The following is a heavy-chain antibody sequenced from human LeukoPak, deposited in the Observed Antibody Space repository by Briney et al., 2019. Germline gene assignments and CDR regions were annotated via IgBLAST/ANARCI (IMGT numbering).Heavy chain of an antibody. CDR2: ISYDGSNK. CDR3: AKERRELLSFDY. J-gene: IGHJ4*02. D-gene: IGHD1-26*01. CDR1: GFTFSSYG. Sequence: GGSLRLSCAASGFTFSSYGMHWVRQAPGKGLEWVAVISYDGSNKYYADSVKGRFTISRDNSKNTLYLQTNSLRAEDTAVYYCAKERRELLSFDYWGQGTLVTVSS. V-gene: IGHV3-30*18.